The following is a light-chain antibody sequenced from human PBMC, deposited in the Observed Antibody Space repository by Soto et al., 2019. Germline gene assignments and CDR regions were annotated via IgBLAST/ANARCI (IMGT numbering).Light chain of an antibody. CDR1: QSVSSN. V-gene: IGKV3-15*01. CDR3: HQYNKWPS. CDR2: GAS. Sequence: EIVMKQSPATLSVSTGERATPSCRASQSVSSNLAWYQQKSGQAPRLLIYGASTRATGIPARFSGSGSGTEFTLTISSLQSEDFAVYYCHQYNKWPSFCPGAKVDIK. J-gene: IGKJ3*01.